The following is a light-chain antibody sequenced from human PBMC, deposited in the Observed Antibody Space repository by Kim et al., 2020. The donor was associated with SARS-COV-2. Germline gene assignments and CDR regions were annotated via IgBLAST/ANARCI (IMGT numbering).Light chain of an antibody. CDR1: RSNIVIGY. CDR2: NTN. Sequence: GQVVFLSCSGSRSNIVIGYVFWYQQFPGMAPRLLIYNTNNRPSGVPDRFSGSKSGTSASLAISGLRSEDEADYYCAAWDNSVPGRVFGGGTQLTVL. CDR3: AAWDNSVPGRV. V-gene: IGLV1-47*02. J-gene: IGLJ3*02.